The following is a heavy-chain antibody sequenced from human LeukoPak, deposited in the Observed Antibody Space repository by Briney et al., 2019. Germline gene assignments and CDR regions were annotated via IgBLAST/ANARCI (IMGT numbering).Heavy chain of an antibody. J-gene: IGHJ4*02. V-gene: IGHV1-18*01. CDR2: ISAYNGNT. CDR3: ARGRGEYYYDSSGYYCYFDY. Sequence: GASVKVSCKASGYTFTSYGISWVRQAPGHGLEWMGWISAYNGNTNYAQKLQGRVTMTTDTSTSTAYMELRSLRSDDTAVYYCARGRGEYYYDSSGYYCYFDYWGQGTLVTVSS. D-gene: IGHD3-22*01. CDR1: GYTFTSYG.